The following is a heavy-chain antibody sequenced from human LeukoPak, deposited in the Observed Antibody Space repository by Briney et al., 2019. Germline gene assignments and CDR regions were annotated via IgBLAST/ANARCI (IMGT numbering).Heavy chain of an antibody. CDR2: INGDGSST. Sequence: PGGSLRLSCAASGFTLSSYWMHWVRQAPGKGLVWVSCINGDGSSTEYADSVKGRFTISRDNAKNTLYLQMNSLRVEDTAVYYCARDFMYSISCAGCWGQGTLVTVSS. V-gene: IGHV3-74*01. J-gene: IGHJ4*02. CDR1: GFTLSSYW. CDR3: ARDFMYSISCAGC. D-gene: IGHD6-13*01.